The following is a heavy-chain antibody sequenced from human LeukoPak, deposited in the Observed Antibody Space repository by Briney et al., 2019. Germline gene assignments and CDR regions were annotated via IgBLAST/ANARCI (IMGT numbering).Heavy chain of an antibody. J-gene: IGHJ4*02. V-gene: IGHV4-59*08. CDR3: ARLLDPLGYCSGGSCYLDY. CDR1: GGSISSYY. Sequence: PSETLSLTCTVSGGSISSYYWSWIRQPPGKGLEWIGYISYSGRTNYNPSLKSRVTISVDTSKNQFSLKLSSVTAADTAVYYCARLLDPLGYCSGGSCYLDYWGQGTLVTVSS. D-gene: IGHD2-15*01. CDR2: ISYSGRT.